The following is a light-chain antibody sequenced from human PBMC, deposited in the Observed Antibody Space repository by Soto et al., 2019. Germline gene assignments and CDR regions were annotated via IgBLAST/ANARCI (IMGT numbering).Light chain of an antibody. Sequence: EIVMTQSPATLSVSPGARATLSCRASQSVTSNLAWYQQKPGQDPRLLIYGVSTRATGIPARFGGSGSATEFTLTISSLQSEDFAVYYCQQYSQWPLTFGGGTKVEIK. V-gene: IGKV3-15*01. CDR1: QSVTSN. J-gene: IGKJ4*01. CDR2: GVS. CDR3: QQYSQWPLT.